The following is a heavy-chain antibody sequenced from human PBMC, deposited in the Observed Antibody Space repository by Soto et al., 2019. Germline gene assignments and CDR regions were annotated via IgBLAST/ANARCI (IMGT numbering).Heavy chain of an antibody. CDR3: AREGLDCSSTSCAYYFDY. CDR1: GGTFSSYA. Sequence: GASVKVSCKASGGTFSSYAISWVRQAPGQGLEWMGGIIPIFGTANYAQKFQGRVTITADESTSTAYMELSSLRSEDTAVYYCAREGLDCSSTSCAYYFDYWGQGTLVTVSS. CDR2: IIPIFGTA. D-gene: IGHD2-2*01. V-gene: IGHV1-69*13. J-gene: IGHJ4*02.